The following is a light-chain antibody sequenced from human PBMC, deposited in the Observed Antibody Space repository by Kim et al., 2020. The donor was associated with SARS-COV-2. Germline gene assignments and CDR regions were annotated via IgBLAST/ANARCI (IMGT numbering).Light chain of an antibody. CDR2: QDT. V-gene: IGLV3-1*01. Sequence: SYELTQPPSLSVSPGQTASITCSGDKLGTKYACWYQQKPGQSPVLVIYQDTERPSGIPERFSGSNSGNTATLTISGTQAMDEADYYCQAWDSSIVVFGGGTQLTVL. CDR3: QAWDSSIVV. J-gene: IGLJ2*01. CDR1: KLGTKY.